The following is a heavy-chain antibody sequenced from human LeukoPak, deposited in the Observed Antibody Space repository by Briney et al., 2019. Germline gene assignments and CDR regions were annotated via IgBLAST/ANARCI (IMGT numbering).Heavy chain of an antibody. CDR2: ISNDGSDT. V-gene: IGHV3-30*15. Sequence: QPGRSLRLSCAASGFTFSSYAFHWVRQAPGKGLEWVAVISNDGSDTYYADSVRGRFIISRDNSKSTLYLQMSSLRAEDTALYYCARGFHSSGYPPLDYWGQGTLVTVSS. J-gene: IGHJ4*02. CDR1: GFTFSSYA. CDR3: ARGFHSSGYPPLDY. D-gene: IGHD3-22*01.